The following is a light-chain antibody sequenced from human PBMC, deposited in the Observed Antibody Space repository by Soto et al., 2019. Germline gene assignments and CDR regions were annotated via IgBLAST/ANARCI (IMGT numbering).Light chain of an antibody. J-gene: IGKJ1*01. V-gene: IGKV3-15*01. CDR1: QSVSSN. CDR3: QQYNNWPRT. Sequence: EIVMTQSPATLSVSPGERATLSCRASQSVSSNLAWYQQKPGQAPRLLIYGASTRATGIPARFSGSGSGTEFTLTISSLQSEDVAVYDGQQYNNWPRTFGQGTKVEIK. CDR2: GAS.